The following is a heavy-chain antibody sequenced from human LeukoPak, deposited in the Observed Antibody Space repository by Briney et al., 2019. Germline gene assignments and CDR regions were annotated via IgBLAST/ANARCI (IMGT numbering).Heavy chain of an antibody. CDR2: ISYDGSNK. D-gene: IGHD3-10*01. CDR3: ARAPIGELYGDY. Sequence: GGSLRLSCAASGFTFSSYAMHWVRQAPGKGLEWVAVISYDGSNKYYADSVKGRFTISRDNSKNTLYLQMNSLRAEDTAVYYCARAPIGELYGDYWGQGTLVTVSS. V-gene: IGHV3-30*04. J-gene: IGHJ4*02. CDR1: GFTFSSYA.